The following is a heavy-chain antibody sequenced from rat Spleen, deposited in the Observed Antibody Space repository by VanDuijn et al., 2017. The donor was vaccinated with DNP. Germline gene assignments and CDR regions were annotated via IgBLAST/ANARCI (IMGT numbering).Heavy chain of an antibody. CDR3: ARDDWEQDY. Sequence: QVQLKESGPDLVQPSRTLSLTCTVSGFSLTSNGVHWVRQPPGKGLEWIGVIWSGGGTDYNSALKSRLSISRDTSKSQVFLEMNSLQTEDTATYFCARDDWEQDYWGQGVMVTVSS. V-gene: IGHV2-1*01. D-gene: IGHD5-1*01. CDR2: IWSGGGT. J-gene: IGHJ2*01. CDR1: GFSLTSNG.